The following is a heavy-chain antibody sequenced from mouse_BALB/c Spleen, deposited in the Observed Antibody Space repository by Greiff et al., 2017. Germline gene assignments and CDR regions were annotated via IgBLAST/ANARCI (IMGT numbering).Heavy chain of an antibody. V-gene: IGHV1S81*02. Sequence: QVQLQQPGAELVKPGASVKLSCKASGYTFTSYWMHWVKQRPGQGLEWIGEINPSNGRTNYNEKFKSKATLTVDKSSSTAYMQLSSLTSEDSAVYYCARPAPARATFWFAYWGQGTLVTVSA. J-gene: IGHJ3*01. CDR3: ARPAPARATFWFAY. CDR1: GYTFTSYW. D-gene: IGHD3-1*01. CDR2: INPSNGRT.